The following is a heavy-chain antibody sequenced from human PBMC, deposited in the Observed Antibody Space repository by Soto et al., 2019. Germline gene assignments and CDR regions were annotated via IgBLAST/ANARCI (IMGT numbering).Heavy chain of an antibody. CDR2: TSGSGGNT. J-gene: IGHJ5*01. D-gene: IGHD1-26*01. CDR3: ARVGHVTLKYGGIDS. V-gene: IGHV3-23*01. CDR1: GFTFNNYA. Sequence: PGGSLRLSCAASGFTFNNYAMNWFGQAPGKGLEWVSGTSGSGGNTYYADSVKGRFTISRDNSKNTLYLQMDSLRAEDTAVYHCARVGHVTLKYGGIDSWGQGTQVTVAS.